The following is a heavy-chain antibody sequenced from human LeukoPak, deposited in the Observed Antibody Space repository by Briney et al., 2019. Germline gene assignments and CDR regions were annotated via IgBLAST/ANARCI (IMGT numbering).Heavy chain of an antibody. V-gene: IGHV3-74*01. D-gene: IGHD3-10*01. CDR3: ARIRGSGNYSGQYFDH. CDR2: ISTDGSVT. CDR1: GFTFSTYW. J-gene: IGHJ4*02. Sequence: GGSLRLSCAASGFTFSTYWLHCVRRAPGKGLAWVSRISTDGSVTSYADSVKGRFTISRDNAKNTMYLQMNSLRTEDTAVYYCARIRGSGNYSGQYFDHGGQKTLVTVSS.